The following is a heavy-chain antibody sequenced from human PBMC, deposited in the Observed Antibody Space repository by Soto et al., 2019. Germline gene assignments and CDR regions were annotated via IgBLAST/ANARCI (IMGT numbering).Heavy chain of an antibody. CDR3: ARGRYGDY. Sequence: QVHLVQSGAEVKKPGASVKVSCKASGYTFTSYGITWMRQAPGQGLEWMGWISAHNGNTDYAQKLQGRVIVTRDTSTSTAYMELRSLRSDDTAVYYCARGRYGDYWGQGALVTVSS. V-gene: IGHV1-18*01. CDR1: GYTFTSYG. D-gene: IGHD1-1*01. J-gene: IGHJ4*02. CDR2: ISAHNGNT.